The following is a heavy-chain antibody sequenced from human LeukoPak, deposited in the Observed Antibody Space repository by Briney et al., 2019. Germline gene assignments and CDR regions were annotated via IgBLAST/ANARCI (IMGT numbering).Heavy chain of an antibody. Sequence: SETLSLTCTVSGGSIRSSSYFLAWIRQPPGKGLEWIGSISYGGTTYYNASLESRLTISVDRSKNQLSLSLSSVIATDTAVYYCARRLNKHSSTSYLIDYWGQGTLVSVSS. J-gene: IGHJ4*02. D-gene: IGHD1/OR15-1a*01. CDR1: GGSIRSSSYF. V-gene: IGHV4-39*01. CDR2: ISYGGTT. CDR3: ARRLNKHSSTSYLIDY.